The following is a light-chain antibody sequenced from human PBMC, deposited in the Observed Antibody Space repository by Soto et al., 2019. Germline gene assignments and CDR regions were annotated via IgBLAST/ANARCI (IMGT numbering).Light chain of an antibody. CDR2: GAS. Sequence: EIVMTQSPATLSASAGERATLSCRASQSVSSNLAWYQQKPGQAPRLLIYGASTRATGIPARFSGSGSGTEFTLTISSLQSEDFAVYYCQKYNNWPLTFGRGTKVEIK. J-gene: IGKJ1*01. CDR1: QSVSSN. V-gene: IGKV3-15*01. CDR3: QKYNNWPLT.